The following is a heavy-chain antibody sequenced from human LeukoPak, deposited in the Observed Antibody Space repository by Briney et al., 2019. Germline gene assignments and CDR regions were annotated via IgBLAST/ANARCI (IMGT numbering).Heavy chain of an antibody. CDR3: ARDTTMVTPQWYFDL. J-gene: IGHJ2*01. CDR2: ISSSGSTI. CDR1: GFTFSDYY. Sequence: GGSLRLSCAASGFTFSDYYMSWIRQAPGKGLEWVSYISSSGSTIYYADSVKGRFTISRDNAKNSLYLQMNSLRAEDTAVYYCARDTTMVTPQWYFDLWGRGTLVTVSS. D-gene: IGHD4-23*01. V-gene: IGHV3-11*01.